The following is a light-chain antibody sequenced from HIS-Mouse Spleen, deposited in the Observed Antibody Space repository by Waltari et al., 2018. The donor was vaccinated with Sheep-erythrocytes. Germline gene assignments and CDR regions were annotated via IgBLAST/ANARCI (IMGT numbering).Light chain of an antibody. CDR1: SSDVGGYNS. Sequence: QSALTQPRSVSGSPGQSVTISCTGSSSDVGGYNSVSWYQQHPAKAPKLMIYDVSKRPSGVPDRFSGSKSGNTASLTISGLQAEDEADYYCCSYAGSYNHVFATGTKVTVL. V-gene: IGLV2-11*01. CDR3: CSYAGSYNHV. CDR2: DVS. J-gene: IGLJ1*01.